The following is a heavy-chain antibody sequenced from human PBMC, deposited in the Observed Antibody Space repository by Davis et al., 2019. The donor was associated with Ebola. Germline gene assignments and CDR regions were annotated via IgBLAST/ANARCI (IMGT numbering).Heavy chain of an antibody. D-gene: IGHD4-17*01. J-gene: IGHJ4*01. V-gene: IGHV3-74*01. CDR2: INGDETIT. CDR3: TKDFDYVNGY. CDR1: GFTFSNYW. Sequence: GESLKISCAASGFTFSNYWMHWVRQAPGKGLVWVSRINGDETITAYADSVKGRFAISRDNTKNTLYLQMNSLRAEDTAVYYCTKDFDYVNGYWGQGTLVTVSS.